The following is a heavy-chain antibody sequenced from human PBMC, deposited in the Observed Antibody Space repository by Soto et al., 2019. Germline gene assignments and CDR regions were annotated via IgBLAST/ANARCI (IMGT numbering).Heavy chain of an antibody. J-gene: IGHJ6*02. CDR2: INPSGGST. Sequence: ASVKVSCKASGYTFTSYYMHWVRQAPGQGLEWMGIINPSGGSTSYAQKFQGRVTMTRDTSTSTVYMELSSLRSEDTAVYYCVRDLIAVAGRYYYYYGMDVWGQGTTVTISS. V-gene: IGHV1-46*01. D-gene: IGHD6-19*01. CDR1: GYTFTSYY. CDR3: VRDLIAVAGRYYYYYGMDV.